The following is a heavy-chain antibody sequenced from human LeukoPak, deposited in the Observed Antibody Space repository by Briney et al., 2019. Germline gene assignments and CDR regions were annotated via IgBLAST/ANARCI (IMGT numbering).Heavy chain of an antibody. V-gene: IGHV3-33*08. D-gene: IGHD1-26*01. CDR2: IWYDGSNK. CDR3: ARDQAIVGATGEFDY. J-gene: IGHJ4*02. Sequence: GRSLRLSCAASGFTFSSYAMHWVRQAPGKGLEWVAVIWYDGSNKYYADSVKGRFTISRDNSKNTLYLQMNSLRAEDTAVYYCARDQAIVGATGEFDYWGQGTLVTVSS. CDR1: GFTFSSYA.